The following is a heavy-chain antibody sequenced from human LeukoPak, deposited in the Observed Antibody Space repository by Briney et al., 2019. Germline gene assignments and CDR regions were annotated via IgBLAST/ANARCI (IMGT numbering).Heavy chain of an antibody. V-gene: IGHV4-34*01. J-gene: IGHJ4*02. D-gene: IGHD1-26*01. Sequence: PSETLSLTCAVYGGSFSGYYWSWIRQPPGQGLEWIGEINQSGSTNYNPSLERRVTMSVDTSKNQFSLRLISVAAADTAVYYCARMYSGTSYYFDFWGQGTLVTVSS. CDR3: ARMYSGTSYYFDF. CDR2: INQSGST. CDR1: GGSFSGYY.